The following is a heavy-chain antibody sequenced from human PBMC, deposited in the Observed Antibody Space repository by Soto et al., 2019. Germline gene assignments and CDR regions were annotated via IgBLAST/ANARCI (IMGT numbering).Heavy chain of an antibody. CDR1: GGTFTSYT. D-gene: IGHD4-17*01. V-gene: IGHV1-69*01. CDR3: ARETTTVTMDWFYYGMDV. CDR2: IIPLFGTA. Sequence: QVQLLQSGAEVKKPGSSVKVSCRASGGTFTSYTITWVRQAPGQGLEWMGGIIPLFGTANYAQKFQGRLTITADESTTTAFMELSSLTSEDTAMYYCARETTTVTMDWFYYGMDVWGQGTTVTVYS. J-gene: IGHJ6*02.